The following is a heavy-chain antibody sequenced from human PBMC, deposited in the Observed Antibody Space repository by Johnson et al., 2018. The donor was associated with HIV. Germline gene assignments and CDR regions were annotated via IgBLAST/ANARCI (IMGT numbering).Heavy chain of an antibody. CDR2: ISYDGSNK. D-gene: IGHD5-12*01. J-gene: IGHJ3*02. CDR3: ARDLGVATAKVNAFDI. V-gene: IGHV3-30*03. CDR1: GFTFSSYD. Sequence: QVQLLESGGGVVQPGRSLRLSCAASGFTFSSYDMHWVRQAPGKGLEWVAVISYDGSNKYYADSVKGRFTISRDNSKNTLYLQMNSLRAEDTAVYYWARDLGVATAKVNAFDIWGQGKMVTVSS.